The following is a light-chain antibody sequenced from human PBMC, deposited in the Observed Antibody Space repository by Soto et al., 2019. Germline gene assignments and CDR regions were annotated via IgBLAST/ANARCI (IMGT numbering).Light chain of an antibody. V-gene: IGKV3-11*01. CDR1: QSVFSY. J-gene: IGKJ1*01. CDR3: QHRSNWPGT. CDR2: DVS. Sequence: EVVLTQSPATLSLSPGERATLSCRASQSVFSYLAWYQQKPGQAPRLLIYDVSDRATGIPARFTGSGSGTDFTLTISSLEPEDCAVYYCQHRSNWPGTFGQGTKVEIK.